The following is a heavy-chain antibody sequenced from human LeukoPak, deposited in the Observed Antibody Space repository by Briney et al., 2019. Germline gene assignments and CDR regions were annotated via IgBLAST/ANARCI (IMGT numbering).Heavy chain of an antibody. Sequence: SETLSLTCAVSGYPMSSGYYWGWIRQPPGKGLEWIGSIYHSGSTYYNPPLESRVTISVDTSKNQFSLKLTSMTAADTAVYYCARRPSHDDYVAFDVWGQGTMVTVSS. J-gene: IGHJ3*01. CDR2: IYHSGST. V-gene: IGHV4-38-2*01. CDR3: ARRPSHDDYVAFDV. CDR1: GYPMSSGYY. D-gene: IGHD4-17*01.